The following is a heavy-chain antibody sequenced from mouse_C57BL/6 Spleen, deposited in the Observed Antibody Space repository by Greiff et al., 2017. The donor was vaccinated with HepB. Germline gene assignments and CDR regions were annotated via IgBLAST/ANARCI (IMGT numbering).Heavy chain of an antibody. CDR2: INPSNGGT. J-gene: IGHJ1*03. CDR1: GYTFTSYW. V-gene: IGHV1-53*01. Sequence: QVQLQQPGTELVKPGASVKLSCKASGYTFTSYWMHWVKQRPGQGLEWIGNINPSNGGTNYNEKFKSKATLTVDKSSSTAYMQLISLTSEDSAVYYCARTPRGYWYFDVWGTGTTVTVSS. CDR3: ARTPRGYWYFDV.